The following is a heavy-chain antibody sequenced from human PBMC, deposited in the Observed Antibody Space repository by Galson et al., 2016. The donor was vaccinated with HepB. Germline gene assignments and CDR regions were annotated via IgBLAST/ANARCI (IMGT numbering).Heavy chain of an antibody. Sequence: SLRLSCAASGFTISPYWMSWVRQTPGKGLEWVAIIKHDGSEEYYVDSVKGRFTISRDNPKNSLYLEMNSLRTEDSSLYFCARDSGFCRTIYCRGDAYDLWGQGTMVTVSS. CDR3: ARDSGFCRTIYCRGDAYDL. D-gene: IGHD2-15*01. J-gene: IGHJ3*01. CDR1: GFTISPYW. V-gene: IGHV3-7*01. CDR2: IKHDGSEE.